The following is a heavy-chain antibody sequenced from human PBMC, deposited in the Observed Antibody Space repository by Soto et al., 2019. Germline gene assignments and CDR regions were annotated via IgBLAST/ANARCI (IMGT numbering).Heavy chain of an antibody. CDR3: ARGYGSSSGWFTNYYYGMDA. CDR1: GGSFSGYY. Sequence: SETLSLTCAVYGGSFSGYYWSWIRQPPGKGLKWIGEINHSGSTNYNPSLKSRVTISVDTSKNQFSLNLSSVTAADTAVYYCARGYGSSSGWFTNYYYGMDAWGQGTTVTVSS. V-gene: IGHV4-34*01. CDR2: INHSGST. J-gene: IGHJ6*02. D-gene: IGHD6-19*01.